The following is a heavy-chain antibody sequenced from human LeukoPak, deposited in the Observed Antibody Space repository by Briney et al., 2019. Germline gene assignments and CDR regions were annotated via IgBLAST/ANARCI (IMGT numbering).Heavy chain of an antibody. D-gene: IGHD3-9*01. CDR3: AGRGQRYFRD. CDR1: GGSISSSSYY. CDR2: IYYSGST. Sequence: SETLSLTCTVSGGSISSSSYYWGWIRQPPGKGLEWIGSIYYSGSTYYNPSLKSRVTISLDTSKNQLSLNLTSVTAADTAVYYCAGRGQRYFRDWGQGTLVTVSS. J-gene: IGHJ1*01. V-gene: IGHV4-39*07.